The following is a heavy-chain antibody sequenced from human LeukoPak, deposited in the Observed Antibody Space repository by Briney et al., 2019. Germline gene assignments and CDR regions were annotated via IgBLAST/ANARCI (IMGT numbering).Heavy chain of an antibody. CDR1: GYIFSDYY. J-gene: IGHJ4*02. V-gene: IGHV1-2*02. CDR3: ARGAEAETSPLDF. CDR2: INPKSGAA. Sequence: ASVKVSCRASGYIFSDYYMHWVRQAPGQGLEWLGWINPKSGAADYAQQFRGRVTMTRDTSINTDYMEMKRVTSDDTAVYYCARGAEAETSPLDFWGQGTLVIVS. D-gene: IGHD6-13*01.